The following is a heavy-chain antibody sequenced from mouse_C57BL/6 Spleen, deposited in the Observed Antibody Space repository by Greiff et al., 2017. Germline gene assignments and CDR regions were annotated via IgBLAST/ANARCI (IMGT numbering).Heavy chain of an antibody. Sequence: QVTLKVSGPGILQSSQTLSLTCSFSGFSLTTSGMGVSWIRQPSGKGLEWLAHIYWADDKRYNPSQKSRLTISKDTTSNQVFLKLTSVDTADTATYYWARRARQLSFYAMDYWGQGTSVTVSS. D-gene: IGHD6-1*01. CDR3: ARRARQLSFYAMDY. J-gene: IGHJ4*01. V-gene: IGHV8-12*01. CDR1: GFSLTTSGMG. CDR2: IYWADDK.